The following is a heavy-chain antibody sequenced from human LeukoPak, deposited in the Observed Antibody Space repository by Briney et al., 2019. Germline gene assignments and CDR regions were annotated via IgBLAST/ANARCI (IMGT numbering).Heavy chain of an antibody. CDR3: ARGTVGAPGTDY. CDR2: INGGGKKK. D-gene: IGHD1-26*01. V-gene: IGHV3-74*01. Sequence: PGGSLRLSCAASGLTFNGYWMGWVRHVPGKGLVWVSEINGGGKKKNYADSVRGRFTVSRDNAKDILYLQMDSLSVEDTAVYYCARGTVGAPGTDYWGQGTLVSLSS. CDR1: GLTFNGYW. J-gene: IGHJ4*02.